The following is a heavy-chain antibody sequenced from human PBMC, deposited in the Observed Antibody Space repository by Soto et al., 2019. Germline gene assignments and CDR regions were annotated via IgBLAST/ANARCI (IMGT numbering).Heavy chain of an antibody. Sequence: EVQLLESGGGLVQPGGSLRLSCAASGFTFSSYAMWWVRQAPGKGLECVSAISGGGETTYYADSVKGRFTISRDNSKNTLFLQMNSLRAEDTAVYYCAFNSGSGSYYVDYWVQGTLVTVSS. CDR1: GFTFSSYA. J-gene: IGHJ4*02. D-gene: IGHD3-10*01. CDR2: ISGGGETT. V-gene: IGHV3-23*01. CDR3: AFNSGSGSYYVDY.